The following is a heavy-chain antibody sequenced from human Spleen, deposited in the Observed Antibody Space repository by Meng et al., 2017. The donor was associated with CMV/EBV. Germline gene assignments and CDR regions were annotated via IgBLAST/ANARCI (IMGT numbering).Heavy chain of an antibody. CDR1: GGSINSSDYY. D-gene: IGHD3-16*01. Sequence: GSLRLSCTVSGGSINSSDYYWGWIRQPPGKGLEWIGNIYYRGTTYYNPSLNSRVSISIDVSKNQFSLSLSSMTAADTAVYYCARVWGGDNWFDPWGQGILVTVSS. J-gene: IGHJ5*02. CDR2: IYYRGTT. CDR3: ARVWGGDNWFDP. V-gene: IGHV4-39*07.